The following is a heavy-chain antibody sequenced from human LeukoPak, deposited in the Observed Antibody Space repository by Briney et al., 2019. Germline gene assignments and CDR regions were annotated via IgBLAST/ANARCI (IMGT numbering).Heavy chain of an antibody. V-gene: IGHV3-30*04. CDR3: ARDYCSSSGSIYNWFDP. Sequence: GGSLRLSCAASGFTFSSYAMHWVRQAPGKGLEWVAVLSSDGNTKFYVDSVRGRFTISRDNSKNTLSLQMDSLSAEDTAVYYCARDYCSSSGSIYNWFDPWGQGTLVTVSS. D-gene: IGHD3-10*01. CDR1: GFTFSSYA. CDR2: LSSDGNTK. J-gene: IGHJ5*02.